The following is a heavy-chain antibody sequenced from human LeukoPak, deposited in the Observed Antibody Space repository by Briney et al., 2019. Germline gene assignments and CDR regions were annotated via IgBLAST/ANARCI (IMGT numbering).Heavy chain of an antibody. CDR2: IIPIFGTA. D-gene: IGHD3-3*01. CDR1: GGTFSSYA. J-gene: IGHJ4*02. V-gene: IGHV1-69*05. CDR3: ARDSEIFRVVTPTFDY. Sequence: SVKVSCKASGGTFSSYAISWVRQAPGQGLEWMGRIIPIFGTANYAQKFQGRVTITTDESTSTAYMELSSLRSEDTAVYYCARDSEIFRVVTPTFDYWGQGTLVTVSS.